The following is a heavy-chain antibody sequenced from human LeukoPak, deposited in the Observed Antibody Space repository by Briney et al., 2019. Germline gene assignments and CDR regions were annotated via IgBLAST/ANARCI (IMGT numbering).Heavy chain of an antibody. CDR1: GFTFDDYA. Sequence: GRSLRLSCAASGFTFDDYAMHWVRQAPGKGLEWVSGSSWNSGSIGYADSVKGRFTISRDNAKNSLYLQMNSLRAEDTALYYCAKGYSSSSLSLFDYWGQGTLVTVSS. J-gene: IGHJ4*02. V-gene: IGHV3-9*01. D-gene: IGHD6-6*01. CDR3: AKGYSSSSLSLFDY. CDR2: SSWNSGSI.